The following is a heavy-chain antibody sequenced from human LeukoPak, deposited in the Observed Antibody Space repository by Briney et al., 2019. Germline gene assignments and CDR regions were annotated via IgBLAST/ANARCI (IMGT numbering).Heavy chain of an antibody. V-gene: IGHV3-20*03. CDR2: INWDGGST. J-gene: IGHJ4*02. CDR3: ARDTAIRYYYDGSGYYLFDY. D-gene: IGHD3-22*01. Sequence: GGSLRLSFAAAGFTFDDYGMSWVRQAPVKGLEWVSGINWDGGSTGYGDSVKGRFTISRDNAKNCLYLQMNSVRAEYTALYYCARDTAIRYYYDGSGYYLFDYWGQGTLVTVSS. CDR1: GFTFDDYG.